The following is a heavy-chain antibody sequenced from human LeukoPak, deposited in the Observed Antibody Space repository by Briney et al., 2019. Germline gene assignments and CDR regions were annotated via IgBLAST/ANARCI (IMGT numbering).Heavy chain of an antibody. CDR2: ISYDGSNK. J-gene: IGHJ5*02. Sequence: PGGSLRLSCAASGFTFSSYAMHWVRQAPGKGLEWVAVISYDGSNKYYADSVKGRFTISRDNSKNTLYLQMNSLRAEDTAVYYCARGEDRYNWNYSFPWGQGALVTVSS. CDR3: ARGEDRYNWNYSFP. D-gene: IGHD1-7*01. CDR1: GFTFSSYA. V-gene: IGHV3-30-3*01.